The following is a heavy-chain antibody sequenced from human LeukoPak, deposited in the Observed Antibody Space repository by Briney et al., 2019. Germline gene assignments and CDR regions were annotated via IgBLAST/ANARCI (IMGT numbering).Heavy chain of an antibody. CDR2: ISYDGSNK. Sequence: GRSLRLSCAASGFTFSSYGMHWVRQAPGKGLEWVAVISYDGSNKYYADSVKGRFTISRDNSKNTLYLQMNSLRAEDTAVYYCAKDMPPFTMVRGVLDYWGQGTLVTVSS. CDR1: GFTFSSYG. D-gene: IGHD3-10*01. CDR3: AKDMPPFTMVRGVLDY. V-gene: IGHV3-30*18. J-gene: IGHJ4*02.